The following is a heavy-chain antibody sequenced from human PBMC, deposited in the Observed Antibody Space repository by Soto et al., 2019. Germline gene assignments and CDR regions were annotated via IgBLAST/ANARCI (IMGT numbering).Heavy chain of an antibody. Sequence: QLQLQESGSGLVKPSQTLSLTCAVSGGSISSGGYSWSWIRQPPGKGLEWIGYIYHSGSTYYNPSLEGRVPISVDRSKTQFPLKLSSVTAADTAVYSCARGQVVAAQHWGQGTLVTVSS. CDR3: ARGQVVAAQH. J-gene: IGHJ4*02. V-gene: IGHV4-30-2*01. CDR1: GGSISSGGYS. D-gene: IGHD2-15*01. CDR2: IYHSGST.